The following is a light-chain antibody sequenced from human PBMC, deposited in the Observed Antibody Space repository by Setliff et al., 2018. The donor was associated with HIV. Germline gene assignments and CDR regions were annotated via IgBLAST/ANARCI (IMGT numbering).Light chain of an antibody. V-gene: IGLV1-47*01. CDR1: SSNIGSNY. CDR2: RNN. CDR3: AAWDDSLSGFYV. Sequence: QSVLTQPPSASGTPGQRVTISCSGSSSNIGSNYVYWYQRLPGTTPKLLIYRNNQRPSGVPDRFSGSKSGTSASLAISGLRSEDEADYYCAAWDDSLSGFYVFGTGTKV. J-gene: IGLJ1*01.